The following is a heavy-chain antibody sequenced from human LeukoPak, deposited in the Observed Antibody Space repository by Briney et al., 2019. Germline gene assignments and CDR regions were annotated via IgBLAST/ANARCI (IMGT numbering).Heavy chain of an antibody. J-gene: IGHJ4*02. CDR2: IYPGDSDT. CDR1: VYSFTNYC. V-gene: IGHV5-51*01. D-gene: IGHD5-12*01. Sequence: GESLNISCKVSVYSFTNYCIAWVRQMPGKVPEWMGIIYPGDSDTRYSPSFQGQVTISADKSISTDSPQWSSLKASDTAMYYCARRDSGYYYFDYWGQGTLVTVSS. CDR3: ARRDSGYYYFDY.